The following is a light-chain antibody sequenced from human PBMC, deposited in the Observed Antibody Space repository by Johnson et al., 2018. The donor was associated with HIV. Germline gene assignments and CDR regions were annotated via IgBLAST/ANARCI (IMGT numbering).Light chain of an antibody. Sequence: QSVLTQPPSVSAAPGQKVTISCSGSSSNIGNNYVSWYQQLPGTAPKLLIYDIDKRPSGIPDRFSGSQSGTSATLDISGLQTGDEADSYCGIWDSGLSAYVFGTGPKVTAL. J-gene: IGLJ1*01. V-gene: IGLV1-51*01. CDR2: DID. CDR1: SSNIGNNY. CDR3: GIWDSGLSAYV.